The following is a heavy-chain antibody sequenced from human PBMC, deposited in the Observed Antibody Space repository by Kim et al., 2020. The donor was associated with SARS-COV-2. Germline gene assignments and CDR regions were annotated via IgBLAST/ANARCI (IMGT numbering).Heavy chain of an antibody. CDR1: GYSFTSYW. Sequence: GESLKISCKGSGYSFTSYWISWVRQMPGKGLEWMGRIDPSDSYTNYSPSFQGHVTISADKSISTAYLQWSSLKASDTAMYYCARLSTEARFAAATWDYYGMDVWGQGTTVTVSS. CDR3: ARLSTEARFAAATWDYYGMDV. CDR2: IDPSDSYT. V-gene: IGHV5-10-1*01. J-gene: IGHJ6*02. D-gene: IGHD6-13*01.